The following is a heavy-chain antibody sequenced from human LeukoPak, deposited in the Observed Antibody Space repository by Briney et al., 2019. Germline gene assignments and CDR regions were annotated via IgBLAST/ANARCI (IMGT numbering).Heavy chain of an antibody. Sequence: GGSLRLSCAASGFTFDDYGMSWVRQAPGKGLEWVSSISSSSSYIYYADSVKGRFTISRDNAKNSLYLQMNSLRAEDTAVYYCARDAAAASRYWGQGTLVTVSS. J-gene: IGHJ4*02. CDR2: ISSSSSYI. D-gene: IGHD6-13*01. CDR3: ARDAAAASRY. CDR1: GFTFDDYG. V-gene: IGHV3-21*01.